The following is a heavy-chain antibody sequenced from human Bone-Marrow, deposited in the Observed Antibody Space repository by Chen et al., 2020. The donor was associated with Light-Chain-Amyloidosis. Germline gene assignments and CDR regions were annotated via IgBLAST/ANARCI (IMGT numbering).Heavy chain of an antibody. CDR3: ARGGTVTAGKAGENDY. D-gene: IGHD2-2*01. Sequence: GSQRLSCAASGFIFSDYSMNWVRQTPGKGLEWVSSISSSSTHIFYADSLKGRFTISRDDAKNSVYLKMTSLRAEDTAVYYCARGGTVTAGKAGENDYWGQGTLVTVSS. CDR1: GFIFSDYS. J-gene: IGHJ4*02. CDR2: ISSSSTHI. V-gene: IGHV3-21*01.